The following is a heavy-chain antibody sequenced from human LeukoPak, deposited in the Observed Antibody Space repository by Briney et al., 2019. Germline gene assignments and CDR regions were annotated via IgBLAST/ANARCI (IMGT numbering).Heavy chain of an antibody. CDR2: INQDGTKK. J-gene: IGHJ5*02. V-gene: IGHV3-7*01. Sequence: GGSLRLTREACEFIFRNYWMSWVRQAPGKGLEWVASINQDGTKKNYVDSVKGRFDISRDNTKNSLYLQMSSLRAEDTAVYYCVREWVEWGQGYNWSDRWGQGTLATVSS. D-gene: IGHD7-27*01. CDR1: EFIFRNYW. CDR3: VREWVEWGQGYNWSDR.